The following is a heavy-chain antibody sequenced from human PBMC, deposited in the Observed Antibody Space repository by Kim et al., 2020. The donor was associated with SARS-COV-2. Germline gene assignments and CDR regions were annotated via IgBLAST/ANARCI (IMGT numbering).Heavy chain of an antibody. D-gene: IGHD1-26*01. CDR2: ISGSSTYT. CDR3: ARVVLGATDYYDY. V-gene: IGHV3-11*06. J-gene: IGHJ4*02. Sequence: GGSLRLSCAASGFTFSDYYMSWIRQAPGKGLEWISYISGSSTYTNFADSVKGRFTISRDNAKNSLYLHMNSLRADDTAVYYCARVVLGATDYYDYWGPG. CDR1: GFTFSDYY.